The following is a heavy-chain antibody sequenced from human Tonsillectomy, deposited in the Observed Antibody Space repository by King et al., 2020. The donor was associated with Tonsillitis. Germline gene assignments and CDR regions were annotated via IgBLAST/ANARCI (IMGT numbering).Heavy chain of an antibody. V-gene: IGHV3-9*01. J-gene: IGHJ3*02. CDR2: ISLKSVRL. CDR1: GFTFHDYA. Sequence: VQLVESGGGLAQPGRSLRLSCAASGFTFHDYAMHWVRQVAGQGLEWVAGISLKSVRLGYADSVKGRFIISRDNAKNSLYLQMNSLRPEDTAMYYCAKTYGGVIESDAFDIWGQGTMVTVSS. D-gene: IGHD3-16*02. CDR3: AKTYGGVIESDAFDI.